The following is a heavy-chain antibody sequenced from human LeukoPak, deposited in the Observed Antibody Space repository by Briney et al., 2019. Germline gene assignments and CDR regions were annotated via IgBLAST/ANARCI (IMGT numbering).Heavy chain of an antibody. Sequence: GGSLRLSCAVSGFTFSSYWMHWVRQAPGKGLVWVSHIKTDGSTTAYADSVKGRFTISRDNAKNTLYLQMNSLRAEDTGVYYCARGDNSGWRNVYYFDYWGQGTLVTVSS. V-gene: IGHV3-74*01. CDR2: IKTDGSTT. CDR3: ARGDNSGWRNVYYFDY. D-gene: IGHD6-19*01. CDR1: GFTFSSYW. J-gene: IGHJ4*02.